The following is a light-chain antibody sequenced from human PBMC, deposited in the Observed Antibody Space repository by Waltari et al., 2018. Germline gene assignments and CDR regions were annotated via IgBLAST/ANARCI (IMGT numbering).Light chain of an antibody. CDR3: QQYGSSPRT. CDR1: QSVTGSY. CDR2: GAS. J-gene: IGKJ1*01. V-gene: IGKV3-20*01. Sequence: EIVLTQSPGTLSLSPGERATLSCRTSQSVTGSYLAWYQQNPGQAPRLLISGASSRATGIPDRFSVSGSGPDFTLTISRLEPEDFAVYYCQQYGSSPRTFGQGTRVEIK.